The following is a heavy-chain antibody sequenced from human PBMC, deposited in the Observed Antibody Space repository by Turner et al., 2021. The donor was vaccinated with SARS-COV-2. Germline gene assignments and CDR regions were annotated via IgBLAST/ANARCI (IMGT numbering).Heavy chain of an antibody. CDR3: ARDPSKIQLWLHYYFDY. D-gene: IGHD5-18*01. CDR1: GFTFSSYS. V-gene: IGHV3-48*01. J-gene: IGHJ4*02. CDR2: ISSSSSTI. Sequence: VQLVESGGGLVQPGGSLRLSCAAYGFTFSSYSMNWVRQAPGKGLEWVSYISSSSSTIYYADSVKGRFTISRDNAKNSLYLQMNSLRAEDTAVYYCARDPSKIQLWLHYYFDYWGQGTLVTVSS.